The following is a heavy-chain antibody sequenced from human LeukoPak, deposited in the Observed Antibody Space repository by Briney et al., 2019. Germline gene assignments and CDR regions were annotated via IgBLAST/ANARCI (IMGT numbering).Heavy chain of an antibody. CDR1: GGSISTNY. J-gene: IGHJ1*01. CDR3: ARGGPDLAREYFQD. D-gene: IGHD5-12*01. Sequence: SETLSLTCTVSGGSISTNYWIWIRQPAGKGLEWIGRIYVTGTTYYNPSLKSRLTMSVDASRNQFFLNLSSVTAADTAVYYCARGGPDLAREYFQDWGQGTLVTVS. V-gene: IGHV4-4*07. CDR2: IYVTGTT.